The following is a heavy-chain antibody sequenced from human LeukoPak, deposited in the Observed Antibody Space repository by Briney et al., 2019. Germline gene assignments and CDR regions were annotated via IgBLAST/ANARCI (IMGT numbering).Heavy chain of an antibody. J-gene: IGHJ5*02. CDR1: GYTFINYG. D-gene: IGHD2-15*01. V-gene: IGHV1-18*01. CDR2: ISAYNGSR. Sequence: GASVKLSCKTSGYTFINYGISWVRQAPGQGLEWMGWISAYNGSRNYAQKFQGRVTMTTDTSTSTAYMGLRSLRSDDTAVYYCARDKESGGSCCYNWFDPWGRGTLVTVSS. CDR3: ARDKESGGSCCYNWFDP.